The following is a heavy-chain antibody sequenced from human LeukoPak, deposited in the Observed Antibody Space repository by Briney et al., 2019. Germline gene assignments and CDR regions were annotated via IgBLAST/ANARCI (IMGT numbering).Heavy chain of an antibody. D-gene: IGHD3-22*01. J-gene: IGHJ4*02. CDR3: ARNTPYYYDSSGYYLN. CDR2: ISAYNGNT. CDR1: GGTFSSYG. Sequence: GASVKVSCKASGGTFSSYGISWVRQAPGQGLEWMGWISAYNGNTNYAQKLQGRVTMATDTSTSTAYMELRSLRSDDTAVYYCARNTPYYYDSSGYYLNWGQGTLVTVSS. V-gene: IGHV1-18*01.